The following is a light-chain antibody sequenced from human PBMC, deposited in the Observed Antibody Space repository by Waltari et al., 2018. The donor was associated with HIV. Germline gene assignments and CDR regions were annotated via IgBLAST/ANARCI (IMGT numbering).Light chain of an antibody. J-gene: IGKJ2*01. CDR2: WAS. V-gene: IGKV4-1*01. CDR3: QQYSITPFT. Sequence: DIVLTQYTESLAVCLGERATMNWKSSQSVFYRSNNKNYLAWYQQKPRRPPKMLIYWASTRESGVPDRFSGSGSWTDFTLTISSLQAEDVSFYYFQQYSITPFTFGQLTKLEIK. CDR1: QSVFYRSNNKNY.